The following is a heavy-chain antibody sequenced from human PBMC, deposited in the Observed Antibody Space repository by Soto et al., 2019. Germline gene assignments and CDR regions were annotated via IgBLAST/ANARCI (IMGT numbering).Heavy chain of an antibody. CDR1: GYSFPNYW. V-gene: IGHV5-10-1*01. J-gene: IGHJ4*02. Sequence: GESLKISCKGSGYSFPNYWINWVRQMPGKGLEWMGRIDPSDSYTIYSPSFQGHVTISADKSITTAYLQWSSLKASDTAMYFCASPIEDDYGDYAYPYWGQGTLVTVSS. D-gene: IGHD4-17*01. CDR2: IDPSDSYT. CDR3: ASPIEDDYGDYAYPY.